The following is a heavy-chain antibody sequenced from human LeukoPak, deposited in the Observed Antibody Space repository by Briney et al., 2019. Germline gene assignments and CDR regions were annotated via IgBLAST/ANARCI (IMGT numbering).Heavy chain of an antibody. CDR3: ARDFPRAARAFDY. V-gene: IGHV1-69*04. J-gene: IGHJ4*02. CDR1: VGTFISCA. D-gene: IGHD5-18*01. CDR2: IIPILGIA. Sequence: SGVKVSRMRSVGTFISCALRGVRPAPRRGGEGVGRIIPILGIADYAQKFQGRVTITADKSTSTAYMELSSLRSEDTAVYYCARDFPRAARAFDYWGQGTLVTVSS.